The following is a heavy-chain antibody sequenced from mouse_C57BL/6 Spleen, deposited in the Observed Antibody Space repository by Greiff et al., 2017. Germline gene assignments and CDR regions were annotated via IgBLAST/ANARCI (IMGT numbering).Heavy chain of an antibody. CDR1: GFTFSSYA. CDR3: AREGDYDRYFDV. D-gene: IGHD2-4*01. CDR2: ISDGGSYT. J-gene: IGHJ1*03. Sequence: EVKLMESGGGLVKPGGSLKLSCAASGFTFSSYAMSWVRQTPEKRLEWVATISDGGSYTYYPANVKGRFTIAIDKAKNNLYLQMSHLKSEDTAMYYCAREGDYDRYFDVWGTGTTVTVSS. V-gene: IGHV5-4*01.